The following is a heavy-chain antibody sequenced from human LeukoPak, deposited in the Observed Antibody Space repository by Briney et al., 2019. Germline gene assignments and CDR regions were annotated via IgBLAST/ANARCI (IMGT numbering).Heavy chain of an antibody. V-gene: IGHV1-18*01. CDR2: ISAYNGNT. D-gene: IGHD6-13*01. Sequence: ASVKVSCKASGYTFTSYGISWVRQAPGQGLEWMGWISAYNGNTNYAQKLQGRVTMTTDTSTSTAYMELRSLRSDDTAVYYCARGRYSSSWYNYYYMDVWGKGTTVTVSS. CDR3: ARGRYSSSWYNYYYMDV. J-gene: IGHJ6*03. CDR1: GYTFTSYG.